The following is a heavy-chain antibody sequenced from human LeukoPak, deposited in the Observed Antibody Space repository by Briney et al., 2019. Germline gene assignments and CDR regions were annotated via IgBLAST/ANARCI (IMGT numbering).Heavy chain of an antibody. Sequence: KPSETLSLTCTVAGGSISCYFWSWLQPPPRKGLEWIGYIYYSGSTNYNPSLKSRVTISVDTSKNQFSLKLSSVTAADTAVYYCASTLGATLFDYWGQGTLVTVSS. CDR3: ASTLGATLFDY. J-gene: IGHJ4*02. D-gene: IGHD1-26*01. V-gene: IGHV4-59*08. CDR1: GGSISCYF. CDR2: IYYSGST.